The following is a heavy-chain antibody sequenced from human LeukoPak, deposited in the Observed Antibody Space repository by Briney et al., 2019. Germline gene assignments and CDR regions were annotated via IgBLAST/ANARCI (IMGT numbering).Heavy chain of an antibody. Sequence: PSETLSLTCTVSGGSISSYYWSWIRQPAGKGLEWIGRIYTSGSTNYNPSLKSRVTMSVDTSKNQFSLKLSSVTAADTAVYYCARDGKKQLVPSWYFDLWGRGTLVTVSS. D-gene: IGHD6-6*01. CDR1: GGSISSYY. CDR3: ARDGKKQLVPSWYFDL. V-gene: IGHV4-4*07. J-gene: IGHJ2*01. CDR2: IYTSGST.